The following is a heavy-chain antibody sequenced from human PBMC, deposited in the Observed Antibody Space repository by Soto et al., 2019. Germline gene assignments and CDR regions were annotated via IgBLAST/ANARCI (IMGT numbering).Heavy chain of an antibody. V-gene: IGHV4-39*01. CDR2: IYYSGST. CDR1: GGSISSSSYY. J-gene: IGHJ4*02. CDR3: ARHIKAARLRGIDY. D-gene: IGHD6-6*01. Sequence: QLQLQESGPGLVKPSETLSLTCTVSGGSISSSSYYWGWIRQPPGKGLEWIGSIYYSGSTYYNPSLKSRVTIPVDTSKNQFSLKLSSVTAADTAVYYCARHIKAARLRGIDYWGQGTLVTVSS.